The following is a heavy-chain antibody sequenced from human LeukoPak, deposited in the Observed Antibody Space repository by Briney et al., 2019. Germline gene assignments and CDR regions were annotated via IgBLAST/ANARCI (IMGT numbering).Heavy chain of an antibody. CDR1: GFTFTTYA. Sequence: GGSLRLSCAASGFTFTTYAMSWVRQAPGKGLEWVSVMSGGGGSLYYADSVKGRFTISRDNSKNTLYLQMNSLRAEDTAVYYCAKDSSDYSDYFDYWGQGTLVTVSS. J-gene: IGHJ4*02. CDR3: AKDSSDYSDYFDY. CDR2: MSGGGGSL. V-gene: IGHV3-23*01. D-gene: IGHD3-22*01.